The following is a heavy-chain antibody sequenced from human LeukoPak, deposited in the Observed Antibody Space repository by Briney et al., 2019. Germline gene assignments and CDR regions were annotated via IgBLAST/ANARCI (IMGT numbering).Heavy chain of an antibody. D-gene: IGHD6-19*01. Sequence: SETLSLTCAVYGGSFSGYYWSWIRQPPGKGLEWIGEINHSGSTNYNPSLKSRVTISVDTSKNQFSLKLSSVTAADTAGYYCARTKQWLVPDYWGQGTLVTVSS. V-gene: IGHV4-34*01. CDR3: ARTKQWLVPDY. J-gene: IGHJ4*02. CDR1: GGSFSGYY. CDR2: INHSGST.